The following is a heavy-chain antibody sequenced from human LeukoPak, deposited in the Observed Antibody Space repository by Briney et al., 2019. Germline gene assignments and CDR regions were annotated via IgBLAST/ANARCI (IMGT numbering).Heavy chain of an antibody. CDR1: GGSISSYY. Sequence: SETLSLTCTVSGGSISSYYWSWIRQPPGKGLEWIGSIYYSGFTYYNPSLKSRVTISVDTSKNQFSLKLSSVTAADTAVYYCATQVLGGVYYFDYWGQGTLVTVSS. CDR3: ATQVLGGVYYFDY. V-gene: IGHV4-59*12. D-gene: IGHD4/OR15-4a*01. CDR2: IYYSGFT. J-gene: IGHJ4*02.